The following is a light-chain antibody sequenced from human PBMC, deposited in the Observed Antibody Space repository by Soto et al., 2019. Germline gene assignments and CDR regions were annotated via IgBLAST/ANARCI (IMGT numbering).Light chain of an antibody. CDR2: HAS. Sequence: EVVLTQSPATLSLSPGEGASLSCRASQTVTNLAWYQHKPGQAPRLLIYHASTRATGIPARFSGSGSGTDFTLSISSLGPEDFAVYYCQQYSSWLRSFGGGTKVEIK. V-gene: IGKV3-11*01. CDR1: QTVTN. J-gene: IGKJ4*01. CDR3: QQYSSWLRS.